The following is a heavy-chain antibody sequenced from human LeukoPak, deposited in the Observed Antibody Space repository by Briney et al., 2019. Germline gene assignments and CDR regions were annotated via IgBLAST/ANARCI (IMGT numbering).Heavy chain of an antibody. V-gene: IGHV1-2*07. CDR3: ARPYCSGGSCHDYFGY. CDR1: GYTFTGYY. CDR2: INPHTGGT. Sequence: ASVKVSCKASGYTFTGYYMHWVRQAPGQGLEWMGWINPHTGGTNYAHKFQGRVTMTRDTSISTAYMELSGLTSDDTAVYYCARPYCSGGSCHDYFGYWGQGTLVTVSS. J-gene: IGHJ4*02. D-gene: IGHD2-15*01.